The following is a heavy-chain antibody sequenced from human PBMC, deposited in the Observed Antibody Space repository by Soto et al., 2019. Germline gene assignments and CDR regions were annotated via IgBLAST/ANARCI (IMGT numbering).Heavy chain of an antibody. CDR1: GFTFSNTW. CDR2: IKSKTDGGPT. V-gene: IGHV3-15*01. J-gene: IGHJ6*02. Sequence: GGSLRLSCAASGFTFSNTWMSWVRQAPGKGLEWVGRIKSKTDGGPTDYAAPVQGRFTISRDDPKNTLYLQMNSLKTEDTAVYYCTTDIGTTHYYYYYYGMDVWGQGTPVTVSS. CDR3: TTDIGTTHYYYYYYGMDV. D-gene: IGHD1-7*01.